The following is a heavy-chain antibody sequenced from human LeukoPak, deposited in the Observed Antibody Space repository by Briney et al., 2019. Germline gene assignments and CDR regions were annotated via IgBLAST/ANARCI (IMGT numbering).Heavy chain of an antibody. V-gene: IGHV5-51*01. J-gene: IGHJ4*02. CDR2: IFPGDSDT. D-gene: IGHD1/OR15-1a*01. CDR1: GYCFTTYW. Sequence: GESLKISCKGSGYCFTTYWICLVRQMPGKGPEVVGIIFPGDSDTTYSPSLQGQATISADKSVNPAYLQWSSLRASDTAMYYCATSESQTRFDYWGQGTPVTVSS. CDR3: ATSESQTRFDY.